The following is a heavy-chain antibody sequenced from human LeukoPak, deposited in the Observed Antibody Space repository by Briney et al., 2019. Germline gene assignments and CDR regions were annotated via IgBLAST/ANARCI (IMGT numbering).Heavy chain of an antibody. D-gene: IGHD4-17*01. V-gene: IGHV4-4*07. J-gene: IGHJ4*02. CDR1: GGSISNYY. Sequence: PSETLSLTCIVSGGSISNYYWSWIRQPAGKGLQWIGRINIRGNTNYNPSLKRRVTMSVDTSKNQFSLKLHSLTAADTAVYYCAREYGDFDYWGQGTLVTVSS. CDR3: AREYGDFDY. CDR2: INIRGNT.